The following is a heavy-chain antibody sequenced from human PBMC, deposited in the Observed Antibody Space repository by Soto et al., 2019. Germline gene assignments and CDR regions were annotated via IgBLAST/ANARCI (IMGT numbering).Heavy chain of an antibody. D-gene: IGHD2-2*02. CDR1: GFTFGDYA. V-gene: IGHV3-49*03. CDR2: VRSKAYGGTT. CDR3: ARYTYTSRYTYYGMDV. Sequence: GGSLRLSCTTSGFTFGDYAMSWFRQAPGKGLEWVGVVRSKAYGGTTDYAASVKGRFDISRDDSKSIAYLQMNSVTNEDTAVYFCARYTYTSRYTYYGMDVWGPGTTVTVSS. J-gene: IGHJ6*02.